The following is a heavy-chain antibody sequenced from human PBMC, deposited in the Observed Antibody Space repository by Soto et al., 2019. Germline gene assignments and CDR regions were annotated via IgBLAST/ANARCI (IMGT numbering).Heavy chain of an antibody. J-gene: IGHJ4*02. Sequence: HPGGSLRLSCAASGFTFTIYSMHWVRQAPGKGLEWVAVISYDGSNQYSADSVKGRFTFSRDNSKNTLYLQINSLRVEDTAVYYCARQGVNWNDEGLIDFDYWGQGTLVTVSS. V-gene: IGHV3-30-3*01. CDR2: ISYDGSNQ. CDR1: GFTFTIYS. D-gene: IGHD1-20*01. CDR3: ARQGVNWNDEGLIDFDY.